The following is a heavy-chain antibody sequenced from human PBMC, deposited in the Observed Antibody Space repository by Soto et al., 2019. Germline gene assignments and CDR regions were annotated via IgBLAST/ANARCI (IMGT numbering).Heavy chain of an antibody. Sequence: SETLSLTCTFSGGSISSSSYYWGWIRQPPGKGLEWIGSIYYSGSTYYNPSLKSRVTISVDTSKNQFSLKLSSVTAADTAVYYCARYKRDYGEFDYWGQGTLVTVSS. D-gene: IGHD4-17*01. J-gene: IGHJ4*02. V-gene: IGHV4-39*01. CDR1: GGSISSSSYY. CDR2: IYYSGST. CDR3: ARYKRDYGEFDY.